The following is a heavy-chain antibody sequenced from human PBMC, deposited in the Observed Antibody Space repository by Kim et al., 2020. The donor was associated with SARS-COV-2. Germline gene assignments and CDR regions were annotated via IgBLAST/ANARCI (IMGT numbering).Heavy chain of an antibody. Sequence: SETLSLTCTVSGGSIRSYYWSWIRQPPGKGLECIGYIYYSGSTNYNPSLKSRVTISVDTSKNQFSLKLSSVTAADTAVYYCARQGMDTMVRGVITDAFDIWGQGTIVTVSS. V-gene: IGHV4-59*08. CDR1: GGSIRSYY. J-gene: IGHJ3*02. CDR2: IYYSGST. D-gene: IGHD3-10*01. CDR3: ARQGMDTMVRGVITDAFDI.